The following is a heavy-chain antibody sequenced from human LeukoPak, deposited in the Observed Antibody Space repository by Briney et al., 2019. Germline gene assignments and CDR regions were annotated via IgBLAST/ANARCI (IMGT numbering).Heavy chain of an antibody. CDR2: IYPGDSDT. CDR1: GYSFTSYW. CDR3: ARLGPKTPYYDYVWGSYRYDAFDI. V-gene: IGHV5-51*01. D-gene: IGHD3-16*02. J-gene: IGHJ3*02. Sequence: GESLKISCKGSGYSFTSYWIGWVRQMPGKGLEWMGIIYPGDSDTRYSPSFQGQVTISADKSISTAYLQWSSLKAPDTAMYYCARLGPKTPYYDYVWGSYRYDAFDIWGQGTMVTVSS.